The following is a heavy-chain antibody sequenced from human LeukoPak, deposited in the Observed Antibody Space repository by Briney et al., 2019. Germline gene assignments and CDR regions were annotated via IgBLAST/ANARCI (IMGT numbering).Heavy chain of an antibody. CDR2: ISSSGSTI. CDR1: GFTFSDYY. V-gene: IGHV3-11*01. Sequence: GGSLTLTCAATGFTFSDYYMSWIRQAPGKGLKWVSYISSSGSTIYHADSVKGRFTISRDNAKNSLYLQMNSLRAEDTAVYYCARDGGSYGFDYWGQGTLVTVSS. CDR3: ARDGGSYGFDY. D-gene: IGHD1-26*01. J-gene: IGHJ4*02.